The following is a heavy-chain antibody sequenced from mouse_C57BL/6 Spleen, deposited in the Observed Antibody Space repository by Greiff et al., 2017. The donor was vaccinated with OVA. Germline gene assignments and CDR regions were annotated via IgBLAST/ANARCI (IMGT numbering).Heavy chain of an antibody. V-gene: IGHV1-15*01. CDR3: TRDDGSPWFAY. Sequence: ESGAELVRPGASVTLSCKASGYTFTDYEMHWVKQTPVHGLEWIGAIDPETGGTAYNQKFKGKAILTADKSSSTAYMELRSLTSEDSAVYYCTRDDGSPWFAYWGQGTLVTVSA. D-gene: IGHD2-3*01. J-gene: IGHJ3*01. CDR1: GYTFTDYE. CDR2: IDPETGGT.